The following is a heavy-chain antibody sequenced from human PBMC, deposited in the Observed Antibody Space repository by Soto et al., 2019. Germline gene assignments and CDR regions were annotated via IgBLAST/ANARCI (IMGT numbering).Heavy chain of an antibody. V-gene: IGHV4-4*09. D-gene: IGHD2-15*01. CDR1: RGSIISYY. Sequence: XXTLSLTCTVSRGSIISYYWSWIRQPPGXGLEWIAYIXTSGRXNYNHSLKGRVXMSVDTSXTQFSLKLTPVTAAATAVYYCARVVVAATSWFDPWGKGTLVTVYS. J-gene: IGHJ5*02. CDR3: ARVVVAATSWFDP. CDR2: IXTSGRX.